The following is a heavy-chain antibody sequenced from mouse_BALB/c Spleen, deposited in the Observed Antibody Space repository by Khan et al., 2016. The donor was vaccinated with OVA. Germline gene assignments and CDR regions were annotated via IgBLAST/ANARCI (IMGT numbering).Heavy chain of an antibody. V-gene: IGHV3-2*02. CDR3: ARTVTITTVVATDFDY. Sequence: EVQLQESGPGLVKPSQSLSLTCTVTGYSITSDYAWYWIRPFPGNKLEWMGYISYSGRTSYNQSLKSRISISRDTSKNPLFLQLNSVTSEDTATYYCARTVTITTVVATDFDYWGQGTTLTVSS. CDR2: ISYSGRT. CDR1: GYSITSDYA. D-gene: IGHD1-1*01. J-gene: IGHJ2*01.